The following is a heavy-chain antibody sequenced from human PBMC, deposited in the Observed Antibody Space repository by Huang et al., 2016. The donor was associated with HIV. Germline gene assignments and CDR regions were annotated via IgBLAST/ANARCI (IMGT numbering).Heavy chain of an antibody. V-gene: IGHV4-34*01. J-gene: IGHJ1*01. CDR2: INHSGST. Sequence: QVQLQQWGAGLLKPSETLSLTCAVYGGSFSGSYWSWIRQPPGKGLEWIGEINHSGSTNYNPALESRVTISVDTAKNQFSLKLSSVTAADTAVYYCARAATRVFQHWGQGTLVTVSS. CDR3: ARAATRVFQH. CDR1: GGSFSGSY.